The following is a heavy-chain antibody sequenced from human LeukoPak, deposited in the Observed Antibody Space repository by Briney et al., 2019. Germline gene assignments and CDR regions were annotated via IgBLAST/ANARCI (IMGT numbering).Heavy chain of an antibody. Sequence: GTSLRLSCAVSGFTIANHGMHWVRQAPGKGLEWVAMISHDGAAVYYGDSVKGRLTISRDNSNNTLYLQMNSLRVEDTAVYYSAKDWGSSGWYNWFDPWGQGTLVTVSS. D-gene: IGHD6-19*01. V-gene: IGHV3-30*18. CDR2: ISHDGAAV. CDR1: GFTIANHG. J-gene: IGHJ5*02. CDR3: AKDWGSSGWYNWFDP.